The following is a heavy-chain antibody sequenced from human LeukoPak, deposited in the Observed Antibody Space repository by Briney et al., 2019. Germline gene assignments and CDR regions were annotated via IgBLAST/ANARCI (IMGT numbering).Heavy chain of an antibody. J-gene: IGHJ4*02. D-gene: IGHD3-10*01. Sequence: GGSLRLSCAASGFTFSRYGMHWVRQAPSNGLEWVAFIRYDESDKKYKDSVKGRFTVSKDNSKNTVSLQMHSLRVEDTAVYYCATYYYASGNYYNYIYYWGQGALVTVSS. CDR3: ATYYYASGNYYNYIYY. CDR1: GFTFSRYG. V-gene: IGHV3-30*02. CDR2: IRYDESDK.